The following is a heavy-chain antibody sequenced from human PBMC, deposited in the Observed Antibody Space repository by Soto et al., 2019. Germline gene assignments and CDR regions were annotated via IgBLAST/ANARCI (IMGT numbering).Heavy chain of an antibody. CDR3: ARDLAYYDFWSGYPWHYYGMDV. J-gene: IGHJ6*02. Sequence: EVQLVESGGGLVQPGGSLRLSCAASGFTFSSYSMNWVRQAPGKGLEWVSYISSSSSTIYYADSVKGRFTISRDNAKNSLYLQMNSLRDEDTAVYYCARDLAYYDFWSGYPWHYYGMDVWGQGTTVTVSS. V-gene: IGHV3-48*02. D-gene: IGHD3-3*01. CDR1: GFTFSSYS. CDR2: ISSSSSTI.